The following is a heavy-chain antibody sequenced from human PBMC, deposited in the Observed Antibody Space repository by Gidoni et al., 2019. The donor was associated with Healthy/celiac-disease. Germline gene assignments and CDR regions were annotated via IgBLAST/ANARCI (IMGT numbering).Heavy chain of an antibody. V-gene: IGHV1-2*02. Sequence: QVQLVQSGAEVKKPGASVKVSCKASGYTFTGYYMHWVRQAPGQGLEWMGWINPNSGGTNYAQKFQGRVTMTRDTSISTAYMELSRLRSDDTAVYYCARGVNRAAAGNWDFDYWGQGTLVTVSS. J-gene: IGHJ4*02. D-gene: IGHD6-13*01. CDR3: ARGVNRAAAGNWDFDY. CDR1: GYTFTGYY. CDR2: INPNSGGT.